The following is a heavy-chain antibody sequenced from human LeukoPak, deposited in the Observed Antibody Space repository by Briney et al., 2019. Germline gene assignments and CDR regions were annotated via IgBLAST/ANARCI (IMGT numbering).Heavy chain of an antibody. CDR1: GGSFSGYY. V-gene: IGHV4-34*01. D-gene: IGHD5-12*01. CDR3: ARVGVATISSYFDY. Sequence: SETLSLTCAVYGGSFSGYYWSWIRQPPGKGLEWIGEINHSGSTNYNSSLKSRVTISVDTSKNQFSLKLSSVTAADTAVYYCARVGVATISSYFDYWGQGTLVTVSS. J-gene: IGHJ4*02. CDR2: INHSGST.